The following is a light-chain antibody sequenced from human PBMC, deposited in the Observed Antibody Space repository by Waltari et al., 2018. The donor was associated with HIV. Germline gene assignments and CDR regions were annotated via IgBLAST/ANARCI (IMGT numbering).Light chain of an antibody. CDR2: GNS. V-gene: IGLV1-40*01. J-gene: IGLJ2*01. Sequence: QSVLTQPPSVSGAPGQRVTISCTGSRSTLGAGYDVPWYQQPPGTAPKLLIYGNSNRPSGVPDRFSGSKSGTSASLAITGLQAEDEADYYCQSYDSSLSGVVFGGGTKLTVL. CDR1: RSTLGAGYD. CDR3: QSYDSSLSGVV.